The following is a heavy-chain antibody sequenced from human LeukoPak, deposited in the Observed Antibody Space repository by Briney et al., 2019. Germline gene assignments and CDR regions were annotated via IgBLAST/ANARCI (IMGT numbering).Heavy chain of an antibody. D-gene: IGHD1-7*01. V-gene: IGHV3-30-3*01. CDR2: ISYDGSNK. Sequence: GGSLRLSCAASGFTFSSYAMHWVRQAPGKGLEWVAVISYDGSNKYYAVSVKGRFTISRDNSKNTLYLQMNSLRAEDTAVYYCARALELDFDYWGQGTLVTVSS. CDR3: ARALELDFDY. J-gene: IGHJ4*02. CDR1: GFTFSSYA.